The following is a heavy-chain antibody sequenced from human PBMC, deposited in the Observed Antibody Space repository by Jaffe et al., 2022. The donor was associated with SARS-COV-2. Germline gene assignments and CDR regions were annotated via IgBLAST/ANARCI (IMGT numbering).Heavy chain of an antibody. D-gene: IGHD3-22*01. J-gene: IGHJ6*02. CDR1: GYTFTSYA. CDR3: ARSGGSSGYHIRNYYGMDV. Sequence: QVQLVQSGAEVKKPGASVKVSCKASGYTFTSYAMHWVRQAPGQRLEWMGWINAGNGNTKYSQKFQGRVTITRDTSASTAYMELSSLRSEDTAVYYCARSGGSSGYHIRNYYGMDVWGQGTTVTVSS. V-gene: IGHV1-3*01. CDR2: INAGNGNT.